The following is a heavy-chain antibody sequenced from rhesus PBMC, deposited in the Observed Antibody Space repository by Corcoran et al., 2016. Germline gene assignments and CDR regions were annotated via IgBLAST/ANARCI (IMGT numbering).Heavy chain of an antibody. CDR2: ISGISGST. Sequence: QLQLQESGPGLVKPSETLSLTCAVSGVSISANWWTWLRPPPGKGLEWIGRISGISGSTSYNPSLKRRRTSSTYTSKNQFSLKLSSVTAADTAVYYCALPGNNGAFDYWGQGVLVTVSS. V-gene: IGHV4-147*01. CDR1: GVSISANW. D-gene: IGHD1-20*01. CDR3: ALPGNNGAFDY. J-gene: IGHJ4*01.